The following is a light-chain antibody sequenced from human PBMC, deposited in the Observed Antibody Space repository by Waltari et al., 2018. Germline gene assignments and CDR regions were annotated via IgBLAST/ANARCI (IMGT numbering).Light chain of an antibody. CDR2: EVT. CDR1: SSHIGNYNF. V-gene: IGLV2-23*02. J-gene: IGLJ1*01. Sequence: QSGLAPPASASGSPGHSITITCTGTSSHIGNYNFFPRYQQRTGKAPTLLIYEVTKRAPGTSDRFSASKSCNTASLSISGLQAQEDEADYYCCSYVGLGTYVFGTGTKVTV. CDR3: CSYVGLGTYV.